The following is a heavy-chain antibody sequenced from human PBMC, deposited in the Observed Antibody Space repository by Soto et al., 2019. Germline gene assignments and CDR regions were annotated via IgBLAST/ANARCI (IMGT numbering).Heavy chain of an antibody. CDR2: IWYDGSTK. CDR3: ARDGDIQGGPPPKNYAMDV. V-gene: IGHV3-33*08. Sequence: QVRLVESGGGVVQPGRSLRLSCSASGFTFRNFGFHWVRQAPGKGLEWVALIWYDGSTKYYAESLKGRVSISRDNSKNTLYLEMKSLSFEDTAVYYCARDGDIQGGPPPKNYAMDVWGQGTTVTVSS. CDR1: GFTFRNFG. J-gene: IGHJ6*02. D-gene: IGHD5-12*01.